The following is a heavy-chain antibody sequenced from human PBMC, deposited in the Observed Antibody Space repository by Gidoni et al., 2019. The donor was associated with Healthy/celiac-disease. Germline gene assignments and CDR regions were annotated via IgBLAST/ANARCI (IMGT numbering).Heavy chain of an antibody. CDR1: GFTFSDFY. D-gene: IGHD4-17*01. V-gene: IGHV3-11*06. CDR2: ISSNSRYT. J-gene: IGHJ5*02. Sequence: QLQLVESGGGLVKPGGSLRLSWAAPGFTFSDFYMSWLRQPPGKGLEGIAYISSNSRYTRYADSVKCRFTIARDNAKKSLYLQMKSLRADDTAVYYCAKDGYGDYAVQGWFDPWGQGTLVTVSS. CDR3: AKDGYGDYAVQGWFDP.